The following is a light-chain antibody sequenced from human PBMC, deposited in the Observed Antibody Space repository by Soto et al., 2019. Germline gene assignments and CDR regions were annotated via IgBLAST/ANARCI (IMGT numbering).Light chain of an antibody. CDR2: GAS. CDR3: QQYNSWPLT. J-gene: IGKJ4*01. CDR1: QSVSNN. V-gene: IGKV3-15*01. Sequence: EIVMTQSPATLSVSPGERATLSCRASQSVSNNFAWYQQKPGQAPRLLIYGASTRATGIPARFSGSGSGTEFTLTISSLQSEDFAVYYCQQYNSWPLTFGGGTKVAIK.